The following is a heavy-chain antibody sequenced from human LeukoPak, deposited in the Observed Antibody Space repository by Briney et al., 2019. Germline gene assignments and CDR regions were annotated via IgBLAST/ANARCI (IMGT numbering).Heavy chain of an antibody. Sequence: ASVKVSCKASGYTFTGYYMHWVRQAPGQGLEWMGWINPNSGGTNYAQKFQGRVTMTRDTSISTAYMELSRLRSDNTAVYYCARVSNLWFGDSPLDAFDIWGQGKMVPVSS. CDR2: INPNSGGT. V-gene: IGHV1-2*02. CDR3: ARVSNLWFGDSPLDAFDI. CDR1: GYTFTGYY. J-gene: IGHJ3*02. D-gene: IGHD3-10*01.